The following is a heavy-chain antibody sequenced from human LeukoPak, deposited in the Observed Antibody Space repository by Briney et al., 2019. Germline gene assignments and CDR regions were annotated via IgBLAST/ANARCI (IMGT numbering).Heavy chain of an antibody. Sequence: PSETLSLTCAVYGGSFSGYYWSWIRQPAGKALEWIGHIQASGSTNYNPSLKSRVTMSVDTSKNQFSLKLSSVTAADTAVYFCAGGGYYDSSGYYYVRVLHFWGQGTLVTVSS. CDR1: GGSFSGYY. J-gene: IGHJ4*02. CDR3: AGGGYYDSSGYYYVRVLHF. CDR2: IQASGST. V-gene: IGHV4-59*10. D-gene: IGHD3-22*01.